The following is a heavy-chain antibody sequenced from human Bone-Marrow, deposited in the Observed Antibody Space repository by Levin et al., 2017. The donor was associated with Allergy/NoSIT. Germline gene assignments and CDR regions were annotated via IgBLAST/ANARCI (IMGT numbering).Heavy chain of an antibody. D-gene: IGHD1-7*01. CDR2: IYYTGTT. Sequence: PSETLSLTCTVSGGSISLSGVGYYWIWVRQRPGKGLEYIGRIYYTGTTDYNPSLKTRVTISVDTSENQFSLNLNSMTAADTAVYYCVGGTDSAKLRHWGQGTLVTVSS. CDR1: GGSISLSGVGYY. CDR3: VGGTDSAKLRH. V-gene: IGHV4-31*03. J-gene: IGHJ4*02.